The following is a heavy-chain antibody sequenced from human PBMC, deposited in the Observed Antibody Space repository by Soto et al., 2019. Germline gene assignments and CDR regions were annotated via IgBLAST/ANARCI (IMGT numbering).Heavy chain of an antibody. V-gene: IGHV3-21*06. CDR2: ISSSSSYI. Sequence: GGSVRLSCTVSGFTFSSSTMTWVRQGPGKGLEWVSSISSSSSYIYFADSLKGRFTISRDNAKNSLYLQMNSLRAEDTAVYYCARDIGEMSAVWGQGTQVTVSS. J-gene: IGHJ4*02. D-gene: IGHD3-10*01. CDR3: ARDIGEMSAV. CDR1: GFTFSSST.